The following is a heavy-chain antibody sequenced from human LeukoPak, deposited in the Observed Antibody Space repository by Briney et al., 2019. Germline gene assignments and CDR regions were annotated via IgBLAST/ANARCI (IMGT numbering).Heavy chain of an antibody. V-gene: IGHV3-9*01. CDR2: ISWNSGSI. J-gene: IGHJ4*02. CDR3: AKDGN. Sequence: GGSLRLSCAASGFIFDDYAMHWVRQAPGKGQEWVSGISWNSGSIGYADSVKGRFTISRDNAKNSLYLQMNSLRAEDTALYYCAKDGNWGQGTLVTVSP. CDR1: GFIFDDYA.